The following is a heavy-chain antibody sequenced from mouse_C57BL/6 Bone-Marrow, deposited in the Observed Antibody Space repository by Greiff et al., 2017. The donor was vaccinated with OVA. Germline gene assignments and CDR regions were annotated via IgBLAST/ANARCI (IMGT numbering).Heavy chain of an antibody. CDR2: IDPSDSYT. CDR1: GYTFTSYW. D-gene: IGHD1-1*01. CDR3: AREGVVSWYFDV. J-gene: IGHJ1*03. V-gene: IGHV1-69*01. Sequence: QVQLQQPGAELVMPGASVKLSCKASGYTFTSYWMHWVKQRPGQGLEWIGEIDPSDSYTNYNQKFKGKSTLTVDKSSSTAYMQLSSLTSEDSAVYYCAREGVVSWYFDVWGTGTTVTVSS.